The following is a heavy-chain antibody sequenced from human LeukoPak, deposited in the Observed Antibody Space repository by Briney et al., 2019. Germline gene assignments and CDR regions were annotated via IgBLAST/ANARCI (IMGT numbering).Heavy chain of an antibody. Sequence: SETLSLTCAVSGGSNSSSNWWSWVRQPPGKGLEWIGEIYHSGSTNYNPSLKSRVTISVDKSKNQFSLKLSSVTAADTAVYYCATEKLGTNNFDYWGQGTLVTVSS. CDR2: IYHSGST. CDR3: ATEKLGTNNFDY. D-gene: IGHD7-27*01. CDR1: GGSNSSSNW. V-gene: IGHV4-4*02. J-gene: IGHJ4*02.